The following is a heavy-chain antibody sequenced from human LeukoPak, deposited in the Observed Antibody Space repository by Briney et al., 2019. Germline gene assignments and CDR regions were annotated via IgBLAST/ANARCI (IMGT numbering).Heavy chain of an antibody. Sequence: GRSLRLSCAASGFTFSSYGMHWVRQAPGKGLEWVAVIWYDGSNKYYADSVKGRFTISRDNSKNTLYLQMNSLRAEDTAVYYCARGPPYDAFDIWGQGTMVTVSS. CDR2: IWYDGSNK. CDR1: GFTFSSYG. CDR3: ARGPPYDAFDI. V-gene: IGHV3-33*01. J-gene: IGHJ3*02.